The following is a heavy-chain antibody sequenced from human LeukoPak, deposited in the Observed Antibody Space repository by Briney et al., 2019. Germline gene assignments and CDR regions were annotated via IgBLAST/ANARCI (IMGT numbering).Heavy chain of an antibody. CDR3: ARVHCSSTSCYENYFDY. CDR1: GGSISSYY. D-gene: IGHD2-2*01. Sequence: SETLSLTCTVSGGSISSYYWSWIRQPAGKGLEWIGRIYTSGSTNYNPSLKSRVTMSVDTSKNQFSLKLSSVTAADTAVYYCARVHCSSTSCYENYFDYWGQGTLVTVSS. J-gene: IGHJ4*02. V-gene: IGHV4-4*07. CDR2: IYTSGST.